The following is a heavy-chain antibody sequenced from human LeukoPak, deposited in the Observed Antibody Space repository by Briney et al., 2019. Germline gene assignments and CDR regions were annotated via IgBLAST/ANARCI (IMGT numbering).Heavy chain of an antibody. CDR3: ARQDSGSPPGDY. D-gene: IGHD1-26*01. CDR1: GGSFSGYY. Sequence: SETLSLTCAVYGGSFSGYYWSWIRQPPGKGLEWIGEINHSGSTNYNPSLKSRVTISVDTSKNQFSLKLSSVTAADTAVYYCARQDSGSPPGDYWGQGTLVTVSS. J-gene: IGHJ4*02. CDR2: INHSGST. V-gene: IGHV4-34*01.